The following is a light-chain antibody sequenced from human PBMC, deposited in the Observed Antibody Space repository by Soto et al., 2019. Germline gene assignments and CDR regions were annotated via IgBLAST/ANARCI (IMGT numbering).Light chain of an antibody. J-gene: IGLJ2*01. CDR1: SSDIGGYDY. CDR2: DVS. V-gene: IGLV2-14*03. CDR3: TSYTSSTAVL. Sequence: QSALTQPASVSGSPGHSITISCTGTSSDIGGYDYVSWYQQYPGRAPKLIIFDVSDRPSGISDRFSGSKSGNTASLTISGLQAEDEADYYCTSYTSSTAVLFGGGTKVTVL.